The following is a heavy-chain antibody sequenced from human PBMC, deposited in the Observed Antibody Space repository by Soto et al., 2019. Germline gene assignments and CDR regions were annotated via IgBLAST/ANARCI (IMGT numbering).Heavy chain of an antibody. V-gene: IGHV3-23*01. D-gene: IGHD2-2*01. CDR1: GFTFSNYA. Sequence: EVQLLESGGGLVQPGGSLRLSCAASGFTFSNYAMSWVRQAPGKGLEWVSAISGSGDRTYYAGSVKGRFTISRDNSKNTLYLQMTSLRADDTAVHYCLLSDGSSTDGRRFPHWGQGTLVSVSS. CDR3: LLSDGSSTDGRRFPH. J-gene: IGHJ1*01. CDR2: ISGSGDRT.